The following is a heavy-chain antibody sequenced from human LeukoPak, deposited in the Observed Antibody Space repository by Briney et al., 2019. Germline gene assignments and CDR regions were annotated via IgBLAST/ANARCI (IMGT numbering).Heavy chain of an antibody. CDR2: ISDNGDST. Sequence: GGSLRLSCAASGFTFSGSAMTWVRQAPGKGLEWGSSISDNGDSTYYADSVKGRFTISRDNSRDTLYVQMHSLRAEDAAVYCCAKSHSEAQRGYFDYWGQGTLVTVSS. D-gene: IGHD5-24*01. V-gene: IGHV3-23*01. CDR1: GFTFSGSA. J-gene: IGHJ4*02. CDR3: AKSHSEAQRGYFDY.